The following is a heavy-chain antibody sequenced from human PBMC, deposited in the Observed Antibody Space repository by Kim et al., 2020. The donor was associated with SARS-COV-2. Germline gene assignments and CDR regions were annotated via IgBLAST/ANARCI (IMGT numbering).Heavy chain of an antibody. V-gene: IGHV3-21*01. CDR2: ITTSSSYI. D-gene: IGHD6-19*01. CDR1: GFTFSTYS. J-gene: IGHJ3*02. Sequence: GGSLRLSCAASGFTFSTYSMNWVRQAPGKGLEWVSSITTSSSYIYYADSVKGRFTISRDNAKKSLYLQMNSLRAEDTAVYYCARRIAVGHDAFDIWGQGTMVTVSS. CDR3: ARRIAVGHDAFDI.